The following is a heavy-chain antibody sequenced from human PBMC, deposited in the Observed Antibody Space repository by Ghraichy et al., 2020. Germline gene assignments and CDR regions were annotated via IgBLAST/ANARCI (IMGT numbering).Heavy chain of an antibody. V-gene: IGHV6-1*01. Sequence: SQTLSLTCAISGDSVSSKSAEWNWIRQSPSRGLEWLGRTYYRSKWFNDFAVSVKSRININADSAKNQLSLHLSSATPVDTAVYFWARRVGSVATFGTQYYYYMDVGGKGTTVTVSS. J-gene: IGHJ6*03. D-gene: IGHD5-12*01. CDR3: ARRVGSVATFGTQYYYYMDV. CDR2: TYYRSKWFN. CDR1: GDSVSSKSAE.